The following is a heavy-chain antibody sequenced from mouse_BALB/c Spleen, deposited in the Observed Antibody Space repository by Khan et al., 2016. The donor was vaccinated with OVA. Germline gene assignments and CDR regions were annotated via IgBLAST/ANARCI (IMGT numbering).Heavy chain of an antibody. J-gene: IGHJ3*01. CDR3: ARPSYYGNPWFTY. D-gene: IGHD2-10*01. CDR2: ISGTGIYT. CDR1: GFAFSSYD. Sequence: EVELVESGGGLVKPGGSLKLSCAPSGFAFSSYDMSWVRQTPEKRLEWVATISGTGIYTYYPDSVKGRFPISRVHARNTLYLQMSSQRSDDTSLYNCARPSYYGNPWFTYWGQGTLVTVSA. V-gene: IGHV5-9*02.